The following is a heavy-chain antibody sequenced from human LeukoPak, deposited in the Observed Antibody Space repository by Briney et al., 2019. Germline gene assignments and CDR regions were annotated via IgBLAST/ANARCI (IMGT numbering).Heavy chain of an antibody. CDR3: AKDPGIQLWFGWIDP. J-gene: IGHJ5*02. CDR1: GFTFSSYA. Sequence: PGGSLRLSCAASGFTFSSYAMSWVRQAPGKGLEWVSAISGSGGSTYYADSVKGRFTISRDNSKNTLYLQMNSLRAEDTAVYYCAKDPGIQLWFGWIDPWGQGTLVTVSS. D-gene: IGHD5-18*01. CDR2: ISGSGGST. V-gene: IGHV3-23*01.